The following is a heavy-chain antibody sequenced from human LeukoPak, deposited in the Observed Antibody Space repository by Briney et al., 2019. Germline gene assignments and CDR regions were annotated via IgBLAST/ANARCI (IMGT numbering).Heavy chain of an antibody. CDR1: GGSFSGYY. V-gene: IGHV4-34*01. D-gene: IGHD3-9*01. Sequence: SETLSLTCAVYGGSFSGYYWSWIRQPPGKGLEWIGEINHSGSTNYNPSLKSRVTISVDTSKNQFSLKLSSVTAADTAVYYCARDMTDWWFDPWGQGTLVTVSS. CDR2: INHSGST. CDR3: ARDMTDWWFDP. J-gene: IGHJ5*02.